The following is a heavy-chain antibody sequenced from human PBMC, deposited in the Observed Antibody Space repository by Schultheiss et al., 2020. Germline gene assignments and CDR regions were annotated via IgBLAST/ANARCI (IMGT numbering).Heavy chain of an antibody. CDR3: ARGATISDYFDY. CDR2: IKQDGSEK. V-gene: IGHV3-7*01. D-gene: IGHD3-3*02. Sequence: GGSLRLSCAASGFTFDDYAMHWVRQAPGKGLEWVANIKQDGSEKYYVDSVKGRFTISRDNAKNSLYLQMNSLRAEDTAVYYCARGATISDYFDYWGQGTLVTGSS. CDR1: GFTFDDYA. J-gene: IGHJ4*02.